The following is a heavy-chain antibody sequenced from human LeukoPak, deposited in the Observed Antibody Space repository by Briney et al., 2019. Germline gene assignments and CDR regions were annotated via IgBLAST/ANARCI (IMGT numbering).Heavy chain of an antibody. J-gene: IGHJ4*02. D-gene: IGHD3-10*01. V-gene: IGHV4-34*01. CDR2: INHSGST. CDR3: ARGGRVWFGELFHRYYFDY. CDR1: GGSSSGYY. Sequence: PSETLSLTCAVYGGSSSGYYWSWIRQPPGKGLEWIGEINHSGSTNYNPSLKSRVTISVDTSKNQFSLKLSSVTAADTAVYYCARGGRVWFGELFHRYYFDYWGQGTLVTVSS.